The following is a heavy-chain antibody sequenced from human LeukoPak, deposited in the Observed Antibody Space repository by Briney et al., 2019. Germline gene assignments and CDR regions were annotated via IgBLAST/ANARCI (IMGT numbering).Heavy chain of an antibody. J-gene: IGHJ4*02. V-gene: IGHV4-59*08. D-gene: IGHD2-2*01. CDR3: ARSAGYCSSTSCFRYFDY. Sequence: PSQTLSLTCTVSGGSISSYYWSWIPQPPGKGLEWIGYIYYSGSTNYNPSLKSRVTISVDTSKNQFSLKLSSVTAADTAVYYCARSAGYCSSTSCFRYFDYWGQGTLVTVSS. CDR2: IYYSGST. CDR1: GGSISSYY.